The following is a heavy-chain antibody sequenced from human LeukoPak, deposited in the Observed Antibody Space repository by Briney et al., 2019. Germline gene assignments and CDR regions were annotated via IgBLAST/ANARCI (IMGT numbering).Heavy chain of an antibody. CDR3: AKDLRTVVTWVDY. CDR1: GFTFSSYG. Sequence: GGSLRLSCAASGFTFSSYGMHWVRQAPDKGLEWVAVISYDGSNKYYADSVKGRFTISRDNSKNTLYLQMNSLRAEDTAVYYCAKDLRTVVTWVDYWGQGTLVTVSS. V-gene: IGHV3-30*18. D-gene: IGHD4-23*01. J-gene: IGHJ4*02. CDR2: ISYDGSNK.